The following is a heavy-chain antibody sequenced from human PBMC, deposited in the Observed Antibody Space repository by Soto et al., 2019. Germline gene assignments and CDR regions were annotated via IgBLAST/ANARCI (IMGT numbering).Heavy chain of an antibody. V-gene: IGHV3-33*01. D-gene: IGHD2-15*01. CDR3: ARDGGYCSGGSCPFFDY. J-gene: IGHJ4*02. CDR2: IWYDGSNK. CDR1: GFSFSSYG. Sequence: GGSLRLSCAASGFSFSSYGMHWVRQAPGKGLEWVAVIWYDGSNKYYGDSVKGRFTISRDNSKNTLYLQMNSLRAEDTAVYYCARDGGYCSGGSCPFFDYWRQGTLVTVSS.